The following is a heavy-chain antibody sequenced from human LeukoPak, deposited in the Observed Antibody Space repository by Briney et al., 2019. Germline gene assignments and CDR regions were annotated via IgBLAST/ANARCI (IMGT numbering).Heavy chain of an antibody. CDR2: MNPSGST. D-gene: IGHD2-21*02. CDR1: GGSFSGYY. V-gene: IGHV4-34*01. Sequence: SETLSLTCAVYGGSFSGYYWTWIRQTPEKGLEWIGEMNPSGSTSYNPSLKSRVTISVDTSKNQFSLKLSSVTAADTAVYSCARGRQDVNMEILGLTAVSHQLGLRGKGTTVTVSP. J-gene: IGHJ6*04. CDR3: ARGRQDVNMEILGLTAVSHQLGL.